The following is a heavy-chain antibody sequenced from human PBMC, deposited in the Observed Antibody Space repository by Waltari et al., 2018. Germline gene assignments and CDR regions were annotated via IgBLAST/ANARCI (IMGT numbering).Heavy chain of an antibody. CDR1: GVSITSNSHY. D-gene: IGHD5-12*01. Sequence: QLQLQESGPRLVRPSETLSLICRVSGVSITSNSHYWAWIRQSPGQGLDWIGTVSYSGTTYISPSLKSRVSVSRDTSKNQVSLILGSVTAADMAVYYCATYIGASVGTAAFDVWGQGTMVTVSS. CDR3: ATYIGASVGTAAFDV. J-gene: IGHJ3*01. V-gene: IGHV4-39*01. CDR2: VSYSGTT.